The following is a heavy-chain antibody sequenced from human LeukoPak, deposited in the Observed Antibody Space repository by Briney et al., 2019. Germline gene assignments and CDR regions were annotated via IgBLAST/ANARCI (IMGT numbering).Heavy chain of an antibody. CDR2: ISSSSSYT. Sequence: NSGGSQRLSCAASGFTFSDYYMSWIRQAPGKGLEWVSYISSSSSYTNYADSVKGRFTISRDNAKNSLYLQMNSLRAEDTAVYYCARESSSIAVAGFDYWGQGTLVTVSS. CDR1: GFTFSDYY. D-gene: IGHD6-19*01. J-gene: IGHJ4*02. V-gene: IGHV3-11*05. CDR3: ARESSSIAVAGFDY.